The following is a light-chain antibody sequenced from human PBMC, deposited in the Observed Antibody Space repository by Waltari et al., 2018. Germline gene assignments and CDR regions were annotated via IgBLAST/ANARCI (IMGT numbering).Light chain of an antibody. CDR3: QQLNSDPWM. J-gene: IGKJ1*01. V-gene: IGKV1-9*01. Sequence: IQLTQSPSSLSASVGDSVPITCRASQGISTYLPWYQQKPGKAPTLLIYAASTLQSGVPSRFSGSGSGTDFTLTISSLQPEDFATYYCQQLNSDPWMFGQGTKVEIK. CDR1: QGISTY. CDR2: AAS.